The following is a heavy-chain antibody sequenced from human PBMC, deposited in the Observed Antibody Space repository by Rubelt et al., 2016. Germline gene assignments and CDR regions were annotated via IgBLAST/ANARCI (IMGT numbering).Heavy chain of an antibody. CDR1: RNYG. Sequence: RNYGMHWVRQAPGKGLEWVALIYYDGSNKYCADSVKGRFTISRDNSKNTLYLQMNSLRAEDTAVYYCTRDPGVKYDILPNEDSGAFDIWGQGTMVTVSS. J-gene: IGHJ3*02. D-gene: IGHD3-9*01. CDR2: IYYDGSNK. V-gene: IGHV3-33*01. CDR3: TRDPGVKYDILPNEDSGAFDI.